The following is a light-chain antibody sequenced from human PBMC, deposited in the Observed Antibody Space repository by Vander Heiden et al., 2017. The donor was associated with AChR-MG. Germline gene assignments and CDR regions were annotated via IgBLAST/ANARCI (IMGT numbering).Light chain of an antibody. CDR3: QQYNNRRT. Sequence: EIVMTQSPATLSVSPGERATLSCRASQSVSSNLAWYQQKPGQPPRLLIYGASTRATGIPARFSGSGSGTEFTLTISSLQSEDFAVYYCQQYNNRRTFGQGTKVEIK. CDR2: GAS. V-gene: IGKV3-15*01. CDR1: QSVSSN. J-gene: IGKJ1*01.